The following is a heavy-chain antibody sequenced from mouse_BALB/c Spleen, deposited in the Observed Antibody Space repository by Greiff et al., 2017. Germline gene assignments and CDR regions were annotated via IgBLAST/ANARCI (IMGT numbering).Heavy chain of an antibody. J-gene: IGHJ2*01. CDR1: GFTFSSYA. CDR3: ARGKGITTATTGFDY. Sequence: VKLMESGGGLVKPGGSLKLSCAASGFTFSSYAMSWVRQTPEKRLEWVASISSGGSTYYPDSVKGRFTISRDNARNILYLQMSSLRSEDTAMYYCARGKGITTATTGFDYWGQGTTLTVSS. CDR2: ISSGGST. V-gene: IGHV5-6-5*01. D-gene: IGHD1-2*01.